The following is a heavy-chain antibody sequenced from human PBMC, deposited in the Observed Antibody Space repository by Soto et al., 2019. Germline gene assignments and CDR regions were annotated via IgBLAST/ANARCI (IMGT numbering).Heavy chain of an antibody. J-gene: IGHJ3*02. Sequence: QVQLQESGPGLVKPSGTLSLTCAVSGGSISSSNWWSWVRQPPGKGLEWIGEIYHSGSTNYNPSLKSRVTISVDKSKNQFSLRLSSVTAADTAVYYCAREDANEEVVAATPKAFDIWGQGTMVTVSS. CDR1: GGSISSSNW. V-gene: IGHV4-4*02. D-gene: IGHD2-15*01. CDR3: AREDANEEVVAATPKAFDI. CDR2: IYHSGST.